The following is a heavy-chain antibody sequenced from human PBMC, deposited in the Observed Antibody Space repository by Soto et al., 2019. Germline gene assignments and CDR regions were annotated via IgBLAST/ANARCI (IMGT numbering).Heavy chain of an antibody. J-gene: IGHJ6*03. V-gene: IGHV1-18*01. CDR2: ISAYNGNT. D-gene: IGHD2-2*01. CDR1: GYTFTSYG. CDR3: ARDTRAVPAAYYYYYYMDD. Sequence: ASVKVSCKASGYTFTSYGISWVRQAPGQGLEWMGWISAYNGNTNYAQKLQGRATMTTDTSTSTAYMELRSLRSDDTAVYYCARDTRAVPAAYYYYYYMDDCGKGTTVTVSS.